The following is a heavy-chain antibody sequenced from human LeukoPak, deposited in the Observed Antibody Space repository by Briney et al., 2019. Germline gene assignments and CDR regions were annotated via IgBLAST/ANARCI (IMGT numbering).Heavy chain of an antibody. V-gene: IGHV3-66*01. J-gene: IGHJ3*02. Sequence: GGSLRLSCAASGFTVSSNYMSWVRQAPGKGLEWVSVIYSGGTTFYADSVKGRFTISRANSRNTLYLQMNSLRAEDTAFYYCARDSIVNGALDIWGQGTMVTVSS. CDR3: ARDSIVNGALDI. CDR1: GFTVSSNY. CDR2: IYSGGTT. D-gene: IGHD2/OR15-2a*01.